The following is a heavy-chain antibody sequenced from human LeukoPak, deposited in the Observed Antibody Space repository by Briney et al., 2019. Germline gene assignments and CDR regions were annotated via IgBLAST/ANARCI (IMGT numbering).Heavy chain of an antibody. CDR3: ASENYYDSSGYW. Sequence: PSETLSLTCTVSGDSISSGDYYWSWIRQPAGKGLEWIGRISSSGSTNYNPSLKSRVTISVDTSKNQFSLKLSSVAAADTAVYYCASENYYDSSGYWWGQGTMVTVSS. J-gene: IGHJ3*01. CDR1: GDSISSGDYY. D-gene: IGHD3-22*01. V-gene: IGHV4-61*02. CDR2: ISSSGST.